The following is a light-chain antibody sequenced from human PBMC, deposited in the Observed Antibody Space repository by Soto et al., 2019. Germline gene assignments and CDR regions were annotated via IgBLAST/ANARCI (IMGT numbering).Light chain of an antibody. CDR2: DAS. CDR1: QSVSSY. V-gene: IGKV3-11*01. J-gene: IGKJ5*01. Sequence: EIVLTQSPATLSLSPGERATLSCRASQSVSSYLAWYQQKPGQAPRLLIYDASNRATGIPVRFSGSGSGTDFTLTISSLEPEDFAVYYCQQRSTWPLTLGQGTRLEIK. CDR3: QQRSTWPLT.